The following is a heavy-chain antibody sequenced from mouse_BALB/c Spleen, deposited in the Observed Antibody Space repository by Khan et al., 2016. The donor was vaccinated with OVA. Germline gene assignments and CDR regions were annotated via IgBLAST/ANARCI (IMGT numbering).Heavy chain of an antibody. CDR1: GYNIKDIY. CDR3: RISTINA. Sequence: EVQLQESGAELVKPAASLKLSCTASGYNIKDIYIHWVKQRPEKGLERIRRTDPANGNTKYDPKFQGKATITADTSSNTAYLQLSSLTSEDTADYYCRISTINAWGQGTTLTVSS. J-gene: IGHJ2*01. CDR2: TDPANGNT. V-gene: IGHV14-3*02.